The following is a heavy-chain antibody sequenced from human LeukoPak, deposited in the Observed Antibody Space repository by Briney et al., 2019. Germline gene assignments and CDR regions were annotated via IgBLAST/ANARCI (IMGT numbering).Heavy chain of an antibody. V-gene: IGHV3-23*01. D-gene: IGHD2-15*01. CDR1: GFSLSSYA. CDR2: TSSSDAGK. CDR3: AKAPVTSCRGAFCYPFDS. Sequence: GGSLRLSCTVSGFSLSSYALSWVRRAPGKGLEWVSATSSSDAGKYYADSVRGRFTISRDNSRNTMYLQMNSLRVEDAAVYYCAKAPVTSCRGAFCYPFDSWGQGTLVTVSS. J-gene: IGHJ4*02.